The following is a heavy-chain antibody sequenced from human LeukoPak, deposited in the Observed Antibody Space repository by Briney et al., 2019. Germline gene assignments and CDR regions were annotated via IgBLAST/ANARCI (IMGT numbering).Heavy chain of an antibody. CDR1: GFTFSSYG. V-gene: IGHV3-30*18. CDR3: AKDVYPTAIDY. CDR2: ISYDGSNK. Sequence: GRSLRLSCAASGFTFSSYGMHWVRQAPGKGLEWVAVISYDGSNKYYADSVKGRFTISRDNSKNTLYLQMNSLRAEDTAVYYCAKDVYPTAIDYWGQGTLVTVSS. D-gene: IGHD4-17*01. J-gene: IGHJ4*02.